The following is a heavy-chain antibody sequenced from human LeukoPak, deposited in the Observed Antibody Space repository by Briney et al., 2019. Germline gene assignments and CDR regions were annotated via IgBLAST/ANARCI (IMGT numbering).Heavy chain of an antibody. CDR1: GFTFSSYG. D-gene: IGHD3-10*01. CDR2: IRYDGSNK. J-gene: IGHJ3*02. V-gene: IGHV3-30*02. Sequence: GGSLRLSCAASGFTFSSYGMHWVRQAPGKGLEWVAFIRYDGSNKYYADSVKGRFTISRDNSKNTLYLQMNSLRAEDTAVYYCAKTPNRYGSGSFAFDIWGQGTMVTVSS. CDR3: AKTPNRYGSGSFAFDI.